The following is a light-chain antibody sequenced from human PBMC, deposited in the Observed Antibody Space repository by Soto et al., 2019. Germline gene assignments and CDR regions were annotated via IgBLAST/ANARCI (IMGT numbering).Light chain of an antibody. CDR2: GAS. J-gene: IGKJ1*01. Sequence: EIVLTQSPATLSVSPGERATLSCRASQSVRSNLAWYAQKPGQAPRVLIFGASTRETGIPARFSGSGAGTEFTRTISGVQPEDFETDYCQQYNSYSWTFGQGTKVDIK. CDR3: QQYNSYSWT. CDR1: QSVRSN. V-gene: IGKV3-15*01.